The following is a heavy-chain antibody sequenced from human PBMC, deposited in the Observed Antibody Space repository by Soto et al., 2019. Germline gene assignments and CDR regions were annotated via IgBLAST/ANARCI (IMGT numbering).Heavy chain of an antibody. J-gene: IGHJ5*02. CDR1: GVSIHNSHSF. CDR2: VYYSGSS. CDR3: ARGVPAAGTDWFDP. Sequence: PSETLSLTCTVSGVSIHNSHSFWGWIRQPPGKGLEFIGTVYYSGSSYYNPSLKSRVTISVDTSKNQVSLNLTSVTAADTAVYYCARGVPAAGTDWFDPWGQGTLVTVSS. V-gene: IGHV4-39*07. D-gene: IGHD6-13*01.